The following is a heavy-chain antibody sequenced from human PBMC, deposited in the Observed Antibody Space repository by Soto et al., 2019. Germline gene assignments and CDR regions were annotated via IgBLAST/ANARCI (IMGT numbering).Heavy chain of an antibody. J-gene: IGHJ4*02. V-gene: IGHV3-30*04. CDR3: ARALSWGAPSYYFDY. D-gene: IGHD3-16*01. CDR2: ISYDGSNK. Sequence: GGSLRLSCAASGFTFSSYAMHWVRQAPGKGLEWVAVISYDGSNKYYADSVKGRFTISRDNSKNTLYLQMNSLRAEDTAVYYCARALSWGAPSYYFDYWGQGTLVTVSS. CDR1: GFTFSSYA.